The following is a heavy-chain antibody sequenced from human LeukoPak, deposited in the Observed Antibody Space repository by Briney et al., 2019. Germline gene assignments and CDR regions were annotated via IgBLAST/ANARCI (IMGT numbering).Heavy chain of an antibody. CDR1: GFTFSSYS. D-gene: IGHD3-16*02. CDR2: ISSSSSYI. J-gene: IGHJ4*02. V-gene: IGHV3-21*01. Sequence: GGSLRPSCAASGFTFSSYSMNWVRQAPGKGLEWVSSISSSSSYIYYADSVKGRFTISRDNSKNTLYLQMNSLRAEDTAVYYCAIGDSLGELSSSFEYWDQGTLVTVSS. CDR3: AIGDSLGELSSSFEY.